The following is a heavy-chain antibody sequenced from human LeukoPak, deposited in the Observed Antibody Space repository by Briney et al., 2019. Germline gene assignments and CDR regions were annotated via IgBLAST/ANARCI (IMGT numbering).Heavy chain of an antibody. CDR2: SSAYNGNT. V-gene: IGHV1-18*01. D-gene: IGHD3-3*01. CDR3: ARDPTSYDFWSGYSELYYYYGMDV. CDR1: GYTFTSYG. J-gene: IGHJ6*02. Sequence: GASVKVSCKASGYTFTSYGISWVRQAPGQGLELMGWSSAYNGNTNYAQKLQGRVTMTTDTSTSTAYMELRSLRSDDTAVYYCARDPTSYDFWSGYSELYYYYGMDVWGQGTTVTVPS.